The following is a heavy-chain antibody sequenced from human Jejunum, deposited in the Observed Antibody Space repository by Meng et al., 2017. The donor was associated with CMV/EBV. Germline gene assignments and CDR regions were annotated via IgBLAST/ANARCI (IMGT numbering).Heavy chain of an antibody. CDR3: ARGRLQSEYFDY. V-gene: IGHV4-61*02. J-gene: IGHJ4*02. Sequence: QVQRQESGPGLVKPSQTLSLTRTVSGGSMSSGDYFWTWIRQPAGKGLEWIGRIYASGSTSYHPSLESRLTISVDTSKNQFSLKMSSVTAADTAVYYCARGRLQSEYFDYWGQGTLVTVSS. CDR1: GGSMSSGDYF. D-gene: IGHD5-24*01. CDR2: IYASGST.